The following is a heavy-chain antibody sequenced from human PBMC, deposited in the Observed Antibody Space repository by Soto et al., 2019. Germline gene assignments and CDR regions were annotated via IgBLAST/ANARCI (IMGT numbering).Heavy chain of an antibody. CDR1: GGSISSYD. D-gene: IGHD2-8*01. J-gene: IGHJ6*02. CDR2: IYTSGST. V-gene: IGHV4-4*07. CDR3: ARDSSSMVYAIHPYYYYGMDV. Sequence: QVQLQESGPGLVKPSETLSLTCTVSGGSISSYDWSCIRQPAGRVLEWIGCIYTSGSTNDNPSLKSRFTMSVDTYKKQFSLKLSSVTAADTPVYYCARDSSSMVYAIHPYYYYGMDVWGQGTTVTVSS.